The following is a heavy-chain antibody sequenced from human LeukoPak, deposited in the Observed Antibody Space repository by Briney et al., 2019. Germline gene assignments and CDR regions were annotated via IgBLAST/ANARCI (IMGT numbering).Heavy chain of an antibody. J-gene: IGHJ4*02. V-gene: IGHV4-59*01. CDR1: GGSISSYY. D-gene: IGHD6-19*01. Sequence: SETLSLTCTVSGGSISSYYWSWIRQPPGKGLEWIGYIYYSGNTNYNPSLKSRVTISVDTSKNQFSLKLSSVTAADTAVYCCARGRVTVAGPFDYWGQGTLVTVSS. CDR2: IYYSGNT. CDR3: ARGRVTVAGPFDY.